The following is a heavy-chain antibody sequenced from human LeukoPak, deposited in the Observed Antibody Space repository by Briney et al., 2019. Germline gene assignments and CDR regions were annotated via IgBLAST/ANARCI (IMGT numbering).Heavy chain of an antibody. Sequence: GGSLRLSCATSGFLFNNYPMNWVRQAPGKGLEWVALISYDGSDKYYADSVKGRFTISRDNSKNTLYLQMNSLRAEDTAVYYCAKGLGFGESSYWGQGTLVTVSS. CDR2: ISYDGSDK. CDR1: GFLFNNYP. V-gene: IGHV3-30*04. D-gene: IGHD3-10*01. CDR3: AKGLGFGESSY. J-gene: IGHJ4*02.